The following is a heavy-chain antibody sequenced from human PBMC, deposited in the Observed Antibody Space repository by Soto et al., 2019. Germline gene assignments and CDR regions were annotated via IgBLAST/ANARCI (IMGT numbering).Heavy chain of an antibody. V-gene: IGHV4-59*01. CDR3: ARVNRGAFDH. CDR1: GGSIHDYY. Sequence: QVQLQESGPGLVKPSQTLSLTCTVSGGSIHDYYWVWIRQPPGKGLEWIGSIFYTGSTDYNPSLKSRVTLSLATSKNQFSLNLNSVTAADTAVYYCARVNRGAFDHWGQGALVTVSS. J-gene: IGHJ4*02. CDR2: IFYTGST.